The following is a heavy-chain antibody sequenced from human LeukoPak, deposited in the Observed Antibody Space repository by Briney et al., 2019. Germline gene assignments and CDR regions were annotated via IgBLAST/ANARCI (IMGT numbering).Heavy chain of an antibody. Sequence: GASVKVSCKASGYTFTDYYMHWVRQAPGQGLEWMGWINPNSGGTNYAQKFQGRVTMTRDTSISTAYMELSRLRSDDTAVYYCARKFLEPSRAFDIWRQGTMVTVST. V-gene: IGHV1-2*02. CDR3: ARKFLEPSRAFDI. J-gene: IGHJ3*02. CDR2: INPNSGGT. CDR1: GYTFTDYY. D-gene: IGHD5-24*01.